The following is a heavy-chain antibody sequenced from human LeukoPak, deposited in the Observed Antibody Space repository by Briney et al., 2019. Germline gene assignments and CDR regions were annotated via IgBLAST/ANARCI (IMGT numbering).Heavy chain of an antibody. J-gene: IGHJ4*02. CDR2: IRYDGSNK. D-gene: IGHD2-2*01. CDR1: GFTFSSYG. V-gene: IGHV3-30*02. CDR3: AGYCSSTSCYKVRPGGDY. Sequence: GGSLRLSCAASGFTFSSYGMHWVRQAPGKGLEWVAFIRYDGSNKYYADSVKGRFTISRDNSKNTLYLQMNSLRAEDTAVYYCAGYCSSTSCYKVRPGGDYWGQGTLVTVSS.